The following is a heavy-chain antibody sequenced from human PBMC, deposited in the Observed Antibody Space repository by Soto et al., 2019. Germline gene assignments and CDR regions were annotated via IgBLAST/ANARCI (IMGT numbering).Heavy chain of an antibody. V-gene: IGHV3-30*03. CDR1: GFTFSSYG. Sequence: QVQLVESGGGVVQPGRSLRVSCAASGFTFSSYGLHWVRQAPGKGLEWVAAISFDGSIESYADSVKGRFTISRDDSRNTVSLDMNSLRGDDSAVYYCATEGAKTTRNFDYWGQGTVVTVSS. D-gene: IGHD1-26*01. CDR3: ATEGAKTTRNFDY. CDR2: ISFDGSIE. J-gene: IGHJ4*02.